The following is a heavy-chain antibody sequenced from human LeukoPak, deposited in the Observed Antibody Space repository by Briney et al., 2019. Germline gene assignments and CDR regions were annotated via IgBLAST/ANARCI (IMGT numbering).Heavy chain of an antibody. J-gene: IGHJ6*03. V-gene: IGHV3-23*01. CDR2: ISGSGGST. CDR3: AKDSIAARLVYYYYMDV. CDR1: GFTFSSYA. Sequence: PGRSLRLSCVASGFTFSSYAMSWVRQAPGPGLEYFTAISGSGGSTYYADSVKGRFTISRDNSKNTPYLQMNSLRAEDTAVYYCAKDSIAARLVYYYYMDVWGKGTTVTVSS. D-gene: IGHD6-6*01.